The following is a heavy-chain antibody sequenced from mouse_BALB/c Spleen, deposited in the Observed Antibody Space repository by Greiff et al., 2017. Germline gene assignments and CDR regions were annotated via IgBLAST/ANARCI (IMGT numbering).Heavy chain of an antibody. J-gene: IGHJ4*01. V-gene: IGHV5-9-3*01. CDR2: ISSGGSYT. CDR3: ARRETTTPMDY. Sequence: VKLVESGGGLVKPGGSLKLSCAASGFTFSSYAMSWVRQTPEKRLEWVATISSGGSYTYYPDSVKGRFTISRDNAKNTLYLQMSSLRSEDTAMYYCARRETTTPMDYWGQGTSVTVSS. D-gene: IGHD1-1*01. CDR1: GFTFSSYA.